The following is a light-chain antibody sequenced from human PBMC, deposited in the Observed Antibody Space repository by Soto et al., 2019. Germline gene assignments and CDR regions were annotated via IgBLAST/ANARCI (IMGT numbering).Light chain of an antibody. V-gene: IGKV3-20*01. CDR3: QQFVTSPIT. Sequence: EVVLTQSPGTLSLSPGERATLSCRASQSVSSGYLAWYQQKPGQAPRLLMSSASSRATGIPERFSGSASGTDFTLTISRLEPEDFAVYYCQQFVTSPITFCGGTKVEI. CDR1: QSVSSGY. CDR2: SAS. J-gene: IGKJ4*01.